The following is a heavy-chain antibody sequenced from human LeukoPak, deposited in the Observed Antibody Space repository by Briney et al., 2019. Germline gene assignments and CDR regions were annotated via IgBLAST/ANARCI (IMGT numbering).Heavy chain of an antibody. Sequence: ASVKVSCKASGGTFSSNGISWVRQAPGQGLEWMGGIIPIFGTANYAQKFQGRVTITADESTSTAYMELSSLRSEDTAVYYCARVNDILTGYYNGYFNYWGQGTLVTVSS. V-gene: IGHV1-69*13. CDR3: ARVNDILTGYYNGYFNY. D-gene: IGHD3-9*01. J-gene: IGHJ4*02. CDR1: GGTFSSNG. CDR2: IIPIFGTA.